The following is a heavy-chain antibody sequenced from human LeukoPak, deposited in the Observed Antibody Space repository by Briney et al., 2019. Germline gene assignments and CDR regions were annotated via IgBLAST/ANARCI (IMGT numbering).Heavy chain of an antibody. V-gene: IGHV3-30*02. D-gene: IGHD5-18*01. CDR2: IRYDGSNK. CDR3: AKARGYSYGYLH. CDR1: GFTFSSYG. J-gene: IGHJ4*02. Sequence: GGSLRLSCAASGFTFSSYGMHWVRQAPGKGLEWVAFIRYDGSNKYYADSVKGRFTISRDNSKNTLYLQMNSLRAEDTAVYYCAKARGYSYGYLHWGQGTLVTVSS.